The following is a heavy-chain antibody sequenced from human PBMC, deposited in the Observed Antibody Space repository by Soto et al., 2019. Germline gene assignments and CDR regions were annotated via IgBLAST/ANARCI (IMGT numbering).Heavy chain of an antibody. J-gene: IGHJ4*02. CDR2: IIPIFGTA. Sequence: SVEVSCKGSGGTFSSYSISWVLQAPGQGLEWMGGIIPIFGTANYAQKFQGRVTITADESTSTAYMELSSLRSEDTAVYYCARDIGAAAPFDYWGQGTLVTVSS. V-gene: IGHV1-69*13. CDR3: ARDIGAAAPFDY. D-gene: IGHD6-13*01. CDR1: GGTFSSYS.